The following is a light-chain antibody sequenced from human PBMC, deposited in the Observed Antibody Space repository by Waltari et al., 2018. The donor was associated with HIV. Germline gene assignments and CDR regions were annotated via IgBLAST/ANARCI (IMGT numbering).Light chain of an antibody. CDR3: QQYGSSPT. CDR1: QSVSRSY. J-gene: IGKJ1*01. Sequence: IVLTQSPGTLSLSPVERATLSCRASQSVSRSYLAWYQQKPGQAPRLLIYGASSRATGIPDRFRGSGSGTDFTLTISRLEPEDFAVYYCQQYGSSPTFGQGTKVEIK. CDR2: GAS. V-gene: IGKV3-20*01.